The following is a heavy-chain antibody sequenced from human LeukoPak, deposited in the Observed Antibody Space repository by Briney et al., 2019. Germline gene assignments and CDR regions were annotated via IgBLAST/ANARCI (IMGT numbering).Heavy chain of an antibody. CDR2: IYTSGST. D-gene: IGHD4-11*01. CDR3: ARDYSNYVGSPTFDY. J-gene: IGHJ4*02. CDR1: GGSISSYY. V-gene: IGHV4-4*07. Sequence: KPSETLSLTCTVSGGSISSYYWSWIRQPAGKGLEWIGRIYTSGSTNYNPSLKSRVTMSVDTSKNQFSLKLSSVTAADTAVYYCARDYSNYVGSPTFDYWGQGTLVTVPS.